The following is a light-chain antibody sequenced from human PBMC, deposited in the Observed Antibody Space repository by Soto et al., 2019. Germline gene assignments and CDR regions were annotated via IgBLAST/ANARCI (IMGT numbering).Light chain of an antibody. V-gene: IGKV3-15*01. J-gene: IGKJ5*01. Sequence: EIVMTQSPATLSVSPGERVTLACGASQSVSSNLAWYQQKPGQAPRLLIYGASTRATDVPASFSGSGSGTEFTLTISSLQSEDLAVYYCQQYNDWPPITFGQGTRLEIK. CDR2: GAS. CDR1: QSVSSN. CDR3: QQYNDWPPIT.